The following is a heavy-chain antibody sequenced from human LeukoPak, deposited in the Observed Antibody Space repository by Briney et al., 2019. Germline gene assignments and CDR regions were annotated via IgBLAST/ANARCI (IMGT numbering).Heavy chain of an antibody. CDR2: IDAGNGDT. CDR3: ARGSTSDWPLDH. V-gene: IGHV1-3*01. J-gene: IGHJ4*02. CDR1: GYTFSDYA. D-gene: IGHD2-2*01. Sequence: GASVKVSCKTAGYTFSDYAMHWVRQAPGQRLEWMAWIDAGNGDTRYSQKFQVRVTITRDTSASTAYIELRSLRSEDTAMYYCARGSTSDWPLDHWGQETLVTISS.